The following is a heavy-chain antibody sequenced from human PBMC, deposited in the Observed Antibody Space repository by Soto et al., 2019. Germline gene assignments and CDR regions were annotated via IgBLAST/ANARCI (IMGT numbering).Heavy chain of an antibody. Sequence: QVQLQESGPGLVKPSQTLFLTCTVSGDSISSGDSYWSWIRQPPGKGLEWIGFIYHSGSTYYNPSLKRRVMISVDSSKNQFFLRLTSLTAADTAVYFCARSASDYSYYFDYWGQGTLVTVSS. D-gene: IGHD4-17*01. CDR3: ARSASDYSYYFDY. CDR1: GDSISSGDSY. J-gene: IGHJ4*02. CDR2: IYHSGST. V-gene: IGHV4-30-4*01.